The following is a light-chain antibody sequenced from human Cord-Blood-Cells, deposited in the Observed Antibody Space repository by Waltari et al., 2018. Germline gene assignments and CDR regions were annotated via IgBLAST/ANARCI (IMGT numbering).Light chain of an antibody. V-gene: IGLV2-23*01. Sequence: QSALTQPASVSGSPGQSITTPCTGTSSDDGSYNLASWYQQHPGKAPKLMIYEGSKRPSGVSNRFSGSKSGNTASLTISGLQAEDEADYYCCSYAGSSTLVFGGGTKLTVL. CDR2: EGS. CDR3: CSYAGSSTLV. CDR1: SSDDGSYNL. J-gene: IGLJ3*02.